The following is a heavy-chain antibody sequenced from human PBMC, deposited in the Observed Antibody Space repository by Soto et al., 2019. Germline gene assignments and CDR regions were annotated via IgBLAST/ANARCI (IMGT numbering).Heavy chain of an antibody. CDR3: ARERSYHDSSGYDYRVLYNWFDP. CDR1: GYTITSYG. V-gene: IGHV1-18*04. CDR2: LSAYTGNT. Sequence: VAPEKVSCKASGYTITSYGISWVRQAPGQGLEWMGWLSAYTGNTNYAQKLQRRVTITTDTSTSTAYIALRSLRSDDTAVYYCARERSYHDSSGYDYRVLYNWFDPWGQGTLVTVSS. J-gene: IGHJ5*02. D-gene: IGHD3-22*01.